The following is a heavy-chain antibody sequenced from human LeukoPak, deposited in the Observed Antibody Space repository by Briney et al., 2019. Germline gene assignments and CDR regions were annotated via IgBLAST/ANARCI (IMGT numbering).Heavy chain of an antibody. CDR1: GYTFTGYY. J-gene: IGHJ6*03. V-gene: IGHV1-2*02. CDR2: INPNSGGT. CDR3: ARGLYYYYYYMDV. Sequence: ASVKVPCKASGYTFTGYYMHWVRQAPGQGLEWMGWINPNSGGTNYAQKFQGRVTMTRDTSISTAYMELSRLRSDDTAVYYCARGLYYYYYYMDVWGKGTTVTVSS.